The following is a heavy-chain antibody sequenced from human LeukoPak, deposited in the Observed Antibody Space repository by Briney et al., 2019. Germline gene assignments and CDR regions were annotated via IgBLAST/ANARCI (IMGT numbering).Heavy chain of an antibody. D-gene: IGHD5-24*01. J-gene: IGHJ4*02. Sequence: GGSLRLSCAASGFTFSSYGMHWVRQAPGRGLEWVAVISYDGSNKYYADSVKGRFTIPRDNSKNTLYLQMNSLRAEDTAVYYCAKAGRDGSTDYWGQGTLVTVSS. V-gene: IGHV3-30*18. CDR1: GFTFSSYG. CDR2: ISYDGSNK. CDR3: AKAGRDGSTDY.